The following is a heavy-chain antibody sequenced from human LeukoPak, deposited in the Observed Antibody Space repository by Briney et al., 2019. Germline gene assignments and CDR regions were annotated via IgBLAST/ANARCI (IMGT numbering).Heavy chain of an antibody. Sequence: GGSLRLSCAASGLTISSYSMNWVRQAPGKGLQWVSYISSSSSAIYYADSVKGRFTISRDNAKNSLYLQMNSLRAEDTAVYYCARALWFGETFPAYWGQGTLVTVSS. CDR3: ARALWFGETFPAY. CDR2: ISSSSSAI. D-gene: IGHD3-10*01. J-gene: IGHJ4*02. CDR1: GLTISSYS. V-gene: IGHV3-48*01.